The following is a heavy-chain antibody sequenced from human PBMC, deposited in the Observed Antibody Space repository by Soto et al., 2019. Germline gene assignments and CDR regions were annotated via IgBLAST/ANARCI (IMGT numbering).Heavy chain of an antibody. CDR1: GGSFSGYY. J-gene: IGHJ4*02. V-gene: IGHV4-34*01. CDR2: INHSGRT. D-gene: IGHD3-10*01. CDR3: ARGRPLLLWFGAAPRYFDY. Sequence: QVHLQQWGAGLLKPSETLSLTCAVYGGSFSGYYWSWIRQPPGKGLEWMGEINHSGRTNYNPSLKSRVTISVETPKNHFSRQLSSVAAADTAVYYCARGRPLLLWFGAAPRYFDYWGQGTLVTVSS.